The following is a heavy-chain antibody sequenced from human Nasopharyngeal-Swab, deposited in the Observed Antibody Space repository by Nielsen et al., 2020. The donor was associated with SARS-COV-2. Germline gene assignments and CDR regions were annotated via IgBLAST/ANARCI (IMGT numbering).Heavy chain of an antibody. D-gene: IGHD2-15*01. CDR2: IWYDGSNK. CDR1: GFTFSSYG. J-gene: IGHJ4*02. CDR3: VSATYHSYCSGGSCYSPFDY. Sequence: GGSLRLSCAASGFTFSSYGMHWVRQAPGKGLEWVAVIWYDGSNKYYADSVKGRFTISRDNSKNTLYLQMNSLRAEDTAVYYCVSATYHSYCSGGSCYSPFDYWGQGTLVTVSS. V-gene: IGHV3-33*01.